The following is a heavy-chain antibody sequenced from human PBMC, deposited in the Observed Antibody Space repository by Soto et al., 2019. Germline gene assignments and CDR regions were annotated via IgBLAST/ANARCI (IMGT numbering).Heavy chain of an antibody. D-gene: IGHD6-6*01. V-gene: IGHV3-30-3*01. CDR2: ISYDGSNK. CDR3: ARVREQLVPNFAY. CDR1: GFTFSSYA. Sequence: GSLRLSCAASGFTFSSYAMHWVRQAPGKGLEWVAVISYDGSNKYYADSVKGRFTISRDNSKNTLYLQMNSLRAEDTAVYYCARVREQLVPNFAYWGQGTLGTVSS. J-gene: IGHJ4*02.